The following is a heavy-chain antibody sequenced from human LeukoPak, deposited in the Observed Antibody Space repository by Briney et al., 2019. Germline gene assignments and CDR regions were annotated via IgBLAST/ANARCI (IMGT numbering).Heavy chain of an antibody. CDR3: ARASYYYDNSGYPTYFDY. Sequence: SVKVSCKASGGTFSSYAISWVRQAPGQGLEWMGRIIPIFGTANYAQKFQGRVTITTDESTSTAYMELSSLRSEDTAVYYCARASYYYDNSGYPTYFDYWGQGTLVTVSS. J-gene: IGHJ4*02. D-gene: IGHD3-22*01. CDR2: IIPIFGTA. V-gene: IGHV1-69*05. CDR1: GGTFSSYA.